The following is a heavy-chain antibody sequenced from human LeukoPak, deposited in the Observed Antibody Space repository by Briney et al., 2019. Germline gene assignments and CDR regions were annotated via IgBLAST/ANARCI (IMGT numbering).Heavy chain of an antibody. CDR2: IYYSGST. J-gene: IGHJ4*02. V-gene: IGHV4-59*08. Sequence: SETLSLTCTVSGGSISSYYWSWIRQPPGKGLEWIGYIYYSGSTNYNPSLKSRVTISVDTSKNQFPLKLSSVTAADTAVYYCARMRGDFWSGYYTYTFDYWGQGTLVTVSS. CDR3: ARMRGDFWSGYYTYTFDY. CDR1: GGSISSYY. D-gene: IGHD3-3*01.